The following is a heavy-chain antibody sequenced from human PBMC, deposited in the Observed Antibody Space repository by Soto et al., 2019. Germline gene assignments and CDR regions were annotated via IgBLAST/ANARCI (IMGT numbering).Heavy chain of an antibody. V-gene: IGHV3-20*04. CDR3: ARSGDYRSGSFWYYFDY. Sequence: EVQLVESGGGVVRPGGSLRLSCAASGFTIDNYGMSWVRQVPGKGLEWVSGINWKAGSTHYADSVKGRFTISRDNAKNSLYLQLNSLRAEDTALYYCARSGDYRSGSFWYYFDYWGQGTLVTVSS. CDR2: INWKAGST. D-gene: IGHD3-10*01. J-gene: IGHJ4*02. CDR1: GFTIDNYG.